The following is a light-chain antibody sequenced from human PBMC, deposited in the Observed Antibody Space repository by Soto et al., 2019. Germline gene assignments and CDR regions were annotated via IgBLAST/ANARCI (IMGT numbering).Light chain of an antibody. CDR1: QGITNY. J-gene: IGKJ3*01. Sequence: DNQLTQSPSFLSASVGERVTIACRASQGITNYLAWYQQKPGKAPELLIHSASTLEVGVPARFSGSGSGTEFTLTISGLQPEDVATYYCQQVNSVPFTFGPGTKVDIK. CDR3: QQVNSVPFT. V-gene: IGKV1-9*01. CDR2: SAS.